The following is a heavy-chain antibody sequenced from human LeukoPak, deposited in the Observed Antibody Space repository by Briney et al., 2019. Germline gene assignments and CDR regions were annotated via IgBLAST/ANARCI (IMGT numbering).Heavy chain of an antibody. Sequence: GGSLILACAASGFTFSSYGMHWVRQAPGRGLEWVAFIRYDGSNKYYADSVKGRFTISRDNSKNTLYLQMNSLRAEDTAVYYCAKDAWGGKHFDYWGQGTLVTVSS. V-gene: IGHV3-30*02. CDR1: GFTFSSYG. J-gene: IGHJ4*02. CDR3: AKDAWGGKHFDY. D-gene: IGHD3-16*01. CDR2: IRYDGSNK.